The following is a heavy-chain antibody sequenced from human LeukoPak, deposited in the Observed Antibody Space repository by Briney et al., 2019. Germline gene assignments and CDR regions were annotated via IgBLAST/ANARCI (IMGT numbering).Heavy chain of an antibody. D-gene: IGHD6-13*01. Sequence: GGSLRLSCAASGFTFSGYSGYTMNWVRQAPGKGLEWVSSISTSSTYIYYADSVKGRFTISRDNAKNSLYLQMNSLRAEDTAVYYCARDPINIATAGNGFDYWGQGTLVTVSS. CDR1: GFTFSGYSGYT. CDR2: ISTSSTYI. J-gene: IGHJ4*02. CDR3: ARDPINIATAGNGFDY. V-gene: IGHV3-21*01.